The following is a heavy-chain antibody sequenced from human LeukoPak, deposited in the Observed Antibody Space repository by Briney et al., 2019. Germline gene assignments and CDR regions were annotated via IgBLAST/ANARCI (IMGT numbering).Heavy chain of an antibody. CDR1: GGTFNTHI. V-gene: IGHV1-69*08. CDR3: ARVTLRGSKYNWFDP. CDR2: ITPIIGTT. J-gene: IGHJ5*02. D-gene: IGHD1-26*01. Sequence: GASVKVSCRSSGGTFNTHIFNWVRQAPGQGLEWMGRITPIIGTTKYAERFQARVTITADRFTSTAYLDLSGLTYDDTAVYYCARVTLRGSKYNWFDPWGQGTHVSVSS.